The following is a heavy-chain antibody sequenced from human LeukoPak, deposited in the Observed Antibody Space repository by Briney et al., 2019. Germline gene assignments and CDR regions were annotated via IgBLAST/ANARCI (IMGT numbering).Heavy chain of an antibody. J-gene: IGHJ3*02. CDR1: GFAFSNYV. Sequence: PGRSLRLSCAASGFAFSNYVMHWVRQTPGKGLEWVAVIWYDGSNKYYADSVKGRFTISRDNSKNTLYLQMNSLRAEDTAVFYCAGTSEATYSSLSSGHYLGAFDIWGQGTMVTVSS. CDR2: IWYDGSNK. CDR3: AGTSEATYSSLSSGHYLGAFDI. D-gene: IGHD3-22*01. V-gene: IGHV3-33*01.